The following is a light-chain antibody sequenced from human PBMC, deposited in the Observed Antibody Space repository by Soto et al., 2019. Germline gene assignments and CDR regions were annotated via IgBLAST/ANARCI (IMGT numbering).Light chain of an antibody. J-gene: IGKJ4*01. Sequence: EIVMTQSPATLSVSPGERATLSCRASQSVSSNLAWYQQKPGQAPRLLNYGASTRATGIPARFSGSGSGTEFTLTISSRQSEDFAVYYCQQYNNWPLTFGGGTKVEIK. CDR2: GAS. V-gene: IGKV3-15*01. CDR1: QSVSSN. CDR3: QQYNNWPLT.